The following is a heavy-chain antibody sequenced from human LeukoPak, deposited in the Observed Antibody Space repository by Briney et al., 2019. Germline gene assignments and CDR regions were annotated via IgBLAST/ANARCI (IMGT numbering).Heavy chain of an antibody. CDR3: AKLRGGVQLWGD. D-gene: IGHD3-16*01. CDR2: IRYGGNT. J-gene: IGHJ4*02. V-gene: IGHV4-39*02. CDR1: GGSIITTDDY. Sequence: SETLSLTCTVSGGSIITTDDYWGWIRQPPGQGLEWIATIRYGGNTYYNPSLKGRVAISVDTSKNHLSLKTTSVTAADTAVYYWAKLRGGVQLWGDWGQGTLVPVSS.